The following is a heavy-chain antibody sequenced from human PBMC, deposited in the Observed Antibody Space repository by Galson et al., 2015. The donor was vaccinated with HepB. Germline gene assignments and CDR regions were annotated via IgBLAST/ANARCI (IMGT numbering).Heavy chain of an antibody. CDR1: XXXFSSYX. CDR3: GXDSWERXXGFDT. V-gene: IGHV3-33*01. Sequence: RLXXXASXXXFSSYXXXWVRXAPGXXLEXXXLIWYDGTIXYYADSVRGRFTISRDNSKNTLFLQMNRLRAEDTAXYYCGXDSWERXXGFDTXXQGTLVT. J-gene: IGHJ4*02. D-gene: IGHD1-26*01. CDR2: IWYDGTIX.